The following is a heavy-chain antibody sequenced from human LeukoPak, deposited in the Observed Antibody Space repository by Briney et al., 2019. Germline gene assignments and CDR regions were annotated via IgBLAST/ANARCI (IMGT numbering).Heavy chain of an antibody. CDR1: GFTFRSYD. D-gene: IGHD6-13*01. Sequence: SGGPLRLSCAASGFTFRSYDMHWVRQATGKGLEWVSAIGTAGDTYYPGSVKGRFTISRENAKNSLYLQMNSLRAGDTAVYYCARGRPDGYTDYWGQGTLVTVSS. V-gene: IGHV3-13*01. CDR2: IGTAGDT. J-gene: IGHJ4*02. CDR3: ARGRPDGYTDY.